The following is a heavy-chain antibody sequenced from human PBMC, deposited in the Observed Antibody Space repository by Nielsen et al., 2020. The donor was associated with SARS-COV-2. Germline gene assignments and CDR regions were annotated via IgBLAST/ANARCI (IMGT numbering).Heavy chain of an antibody. V-gene: IGHV3-21*01. Sequence: GGSLRLSCAASGFIFSSYSMNWVRQAPGKGLEWVSSISSSSSYIYYADSVKGRFTISRDNAKNSLYLQMNSLRAEDTAVYYCARDGSGWYIGYWGQGTLVTVSS. CDR1: GFIFSSYS. CDR2: ISSSSSYI. CDR3: ARDGSGWYIGY. D-gene: IGHD6-19*01. J-gene: IGHJ4*02.